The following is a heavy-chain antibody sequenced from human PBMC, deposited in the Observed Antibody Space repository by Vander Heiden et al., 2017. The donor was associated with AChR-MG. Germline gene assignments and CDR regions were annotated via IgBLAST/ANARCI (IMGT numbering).Heavy chain of an antibody. Sequence: QVQLVESRGGVVQPGRSLRLSCAPSRFTFSRYGLHWVRQAPGKGLEWVAAIWFDGGVKYYADSVKGRFTISRDNSKNTLYLQMNSLSAEDTAMYYCARDAESGNYYTLDYWGQGTLVTVSS. CDR3: ARDAESGNYYTLDY. D-gene: IGHD3-10*01. CDR1: RFTFSRYG. J-gene: IGHJ4*02. V-gene: IGHV3-33*01. CDR2: IWFDGGVK.